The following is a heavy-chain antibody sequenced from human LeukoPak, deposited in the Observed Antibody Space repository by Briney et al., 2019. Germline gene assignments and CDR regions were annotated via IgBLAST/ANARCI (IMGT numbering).Heavy chain of an antibody. V-gene: IGHV3-23*01. Sequence: GGSLRLSCAASGFTFSSYGMSWVRQAPGKGLEWVSAISGSGGSTYYADSVKGRFTISRDNSKNTLYLQMNSLRAEDTAVYYCAKLGDGVPYYYYMDVWGKGTTVTISS. D-gene: IGHD3-10*01. CDR3: AKLGDGVPYYYYMDV. CDR2: ISGSGGST. J-gene: IGHJ6*03. CDR1: GFTFSSYG.